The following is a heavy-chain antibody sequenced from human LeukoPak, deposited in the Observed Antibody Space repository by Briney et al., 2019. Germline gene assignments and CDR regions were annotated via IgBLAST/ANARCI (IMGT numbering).Heavy chain of an antibody. CDR2: INHSGST. J-gene: IGHJ6*02. CDR1: GGSFSGYY. V-gene: IGHV4-34*01. Sequence: SETLSLTCAVYGGSFSGYYWSWIRQPPGKGLEWIGEINHSGSTNYNPSLKSRVTISVDASKNQFSLKLSSVTATDTAVYYCASLRPIAYYYYGMDVWGQGTTVTVSS. CDR3: ASLRPIAYYYYGMDV. D-gene: IGHD5-12*01.